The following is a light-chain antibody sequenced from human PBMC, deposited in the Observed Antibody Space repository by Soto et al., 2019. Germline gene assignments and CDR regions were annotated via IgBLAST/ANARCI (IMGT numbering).Light chain of an antibody. CDR2: GAS. V-gene: IGKV3D-15*01. CDR3: QQYHNSILM. CDR1: QSVGNN. J-gene: IGKJ1*01. Sequence: EIVMTQSPATLSVSTGERTTLSCRASQSVGNNLAWYQQKPGQAPRLLMDGASSRATGIPDRFSGGGSGADFTLTISRLEPEDFGVYYCQQYHNSILMFGQGTNVDIK.